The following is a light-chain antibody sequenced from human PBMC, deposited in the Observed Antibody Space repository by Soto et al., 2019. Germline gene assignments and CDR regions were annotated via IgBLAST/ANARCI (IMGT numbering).Light chain of an antibody. CDR2: EVS. CDR1: SSDVGSYNL. Sequence: QSALTQPASVSGSPGQSITISCTGTSSDVGSYNLVSWYQQHPGKAPKLMIYEVSKRPSGVSNRFSGSKSGNTASPTISGLQAEDEADYYCCSYAGSSTLSVVFGGGTKLTVL. J-gene: IGLJ2*01. CDR3: CSYAGSSTLSVV. V-gene: IGLV2-23*02.